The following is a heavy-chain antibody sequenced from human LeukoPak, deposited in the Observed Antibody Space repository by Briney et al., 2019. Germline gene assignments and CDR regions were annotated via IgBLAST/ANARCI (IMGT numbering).Heavy chain of an antibody. J-gene: IGHJ4*02. Sequence: RESLKISCKGSGYSFTSYWIGWVRQMPEKGLEWMGIIYPGDSDTRYSPSFQGQVTISADKSISTAYLQWSSLKASDTAMYYCPRTYSGSFITTDYWGQGTLVTVSS. CDR3: PRTYSGSFITTDY. V-gene: IGHV5-51*01. D-gene: IGHD1-26*01. CDR2: IYPGDSDT. CDR1: GYSFTSYW.